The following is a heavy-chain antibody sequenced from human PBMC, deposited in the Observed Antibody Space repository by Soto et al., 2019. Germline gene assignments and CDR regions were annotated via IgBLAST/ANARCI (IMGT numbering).Heavy chain of an antibody. CDR3: AKDPRIPNNSGSYHRDY. V-gene: IGHV3-23*01. CDR1: GFTFSSYA. D-gene: IGHD1-26*01. J-gene: IGHJ4*02. Sequence: GGSLRLSCAASGFTFSSYAMSWVRQAPGKGLEWVSAISGSGGSPYYADSVKGRFTISRDNSKNTLYLQMNSLRAEDTAVYFCAKDPRIPNNSGSYHRDYWGQGTLVTVSS. CDR2: ISGSGGSP.